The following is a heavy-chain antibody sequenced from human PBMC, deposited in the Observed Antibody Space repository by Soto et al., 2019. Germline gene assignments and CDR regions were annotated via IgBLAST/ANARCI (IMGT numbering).Heavy chain of an antibody. CDR3: ASGVVGGVIVH. V-gene: IGHV3-74*01. CDR2: INNDETTT. J-gene: IGHJ5*02. CDR1: XFAFRSYW. D-gene: IGHD3-16*01. Sequence: EVQLVESGGGLVQPGGSLRLSCAASXFAFRSYWMHWVRQVPGKGLVWVSRINNDETTTNYADSVKGRFTISRDNAENTLYLQMNSLRVEDTAVYYCASGVVGGVIVHWGQGTLVTVSS.